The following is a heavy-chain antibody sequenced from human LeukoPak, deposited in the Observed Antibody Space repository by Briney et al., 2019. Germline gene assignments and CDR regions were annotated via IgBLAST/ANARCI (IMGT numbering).Heavy chain of an antibody. CDR1: GYTFTSYA. J-gene: IGHJ2*01. CDR2: INTNTGNP. V-gene: IGHV7-4-1*02. Sequence: GASVTVSCKASGYTFTSYAMNWVRQAPGQGLEWMGWINTNTGNPTYAQGFTGRFVFSLDTSVSTAYLQISSLKAEDTAVYYCARGGTSDYGDPDWYFDLWGRGTLVTVSS. D-gene: IGHD4-17*01. CDR3: ARGGTSDYGDPDWYFDL.